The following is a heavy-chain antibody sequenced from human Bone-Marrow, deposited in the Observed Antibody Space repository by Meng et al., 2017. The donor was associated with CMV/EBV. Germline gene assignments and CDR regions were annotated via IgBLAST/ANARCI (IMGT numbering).Heavy chain of an antibody. CDR1: GGSISSYY. D-gene: IGHD1-26*01. V-gene: IGHV4-59*01. J-gene: IGHJ3*02. CDR3: ARAVGPTIVDALDI. CDR2: IYYSGST. Sequence: SETLSLTCTVSGGSISSYYWSWIRQPPGKGLEWIGYIYYSGSTNYNPSLKSRVTISVDTSKNQFSLKLSSVTAADTALYYCARAVGPTIVDALDIWGQGTLVTVSS.